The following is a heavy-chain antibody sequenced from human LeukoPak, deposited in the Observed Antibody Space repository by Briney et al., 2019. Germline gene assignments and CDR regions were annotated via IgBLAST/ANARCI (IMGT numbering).Heavy chain of an antibody. Sequence: SETLSLTCAVSGFSISSGEYWGWIRQPPGKGLEWIGSIFHSGNTYYNPSLESRATISADTSKDQFSLKLSFVTAAETAVYYCASASYGYEGFDYWGQGTLVTVSS. J-gene: IGHJ4*02. CDR2: IFHSGNT. CDR1: GFSISSGEY. D-gene: IGHD5-18*01. CDR3: ASASYGYEGFDY. V-gene: IGHV4-38-2*01.